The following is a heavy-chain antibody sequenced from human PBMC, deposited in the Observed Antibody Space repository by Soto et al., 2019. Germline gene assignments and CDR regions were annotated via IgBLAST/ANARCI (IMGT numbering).Heavy chain of an antibody. CDR1: GNSISDYY. CDR2: IFHNGNT. J-gene: IGHJ3*01. CDR3: ARDVGGTVTLEAAFDF. Sequence: QVQLLASGPGLVKPSETLSLTCTVSGNSISDYYWSWIRQPPGKGLEWIGYIFHNGNTNYNPSLKRRVTMSVATSKDRFALRLSSVTAADTALYYCARDVGGTVTLEAAFDFGGQGTMVTVS. V-gene: IGHV4-59*01. D-gene: IGHD4-17*01.